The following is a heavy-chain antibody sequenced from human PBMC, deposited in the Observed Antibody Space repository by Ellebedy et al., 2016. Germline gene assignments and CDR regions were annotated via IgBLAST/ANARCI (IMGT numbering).Heavy chain of an antibody. Sequence: ASVKVSCKASGYTFSSYLITWVRQAPGQGLEWMGWISAYNGNTNYAQKLQGRVTMTTDTSTSTAYMELRSLRSDDTAVYYCARDQWVYSSSWIYYYYYGMDVWGQGTTVTVSS. D-gene: IGHD6-13*01. CDR3: ARDQWVYSSSWIYYYYYGMDV. CDR1: GYTFSSYL. V-gene: IGHV1-18*04. J-gene: IGHJ6*02. CDR2: ISAYNGNT.